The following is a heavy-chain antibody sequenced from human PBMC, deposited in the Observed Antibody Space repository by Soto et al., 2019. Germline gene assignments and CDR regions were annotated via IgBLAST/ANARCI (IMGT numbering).Heavy chain of an antibody. V-gene: IGHV1-18*01. Sequence: QIHLEQSRIEMKEPGTSLKISCATSGYSFTNYGISWVRQAPGQGLEWMGWISGYNGNTKYAQSFHNRVVMTADKFTSTGYLEMRNLRSSDTAVYYGARANTWVTGRVGTHWGQGTKVTVSS. CDR3: ARANTWVTGRVGTH. CDR1: GYSFTNYG. D-gene: IGHD1-1*01. J-gene: IGHJ4*02. CDR2: ISGYNGNT.